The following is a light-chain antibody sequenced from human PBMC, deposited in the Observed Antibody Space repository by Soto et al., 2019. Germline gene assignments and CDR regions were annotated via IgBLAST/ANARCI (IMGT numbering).Light chain of an antibody. CDR2: DAS. CDR1: QSVSIY. J-gene: IGKJ5*01. V-gene: IGKV3-11*01. CDR3: QQRSSWPPT. Sequence: EIVLTQSPATLSLSPGERATVSCRASQSVSIYLAWYQQKPGQAPRLLIYDASNRATGIPARFSGSGSGTDFTLTISRLEPEDFAVYYCQQRSSWPPTFGQGTRLEIK.